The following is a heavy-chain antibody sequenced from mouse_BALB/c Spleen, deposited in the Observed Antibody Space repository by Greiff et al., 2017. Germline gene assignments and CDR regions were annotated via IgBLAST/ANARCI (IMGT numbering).Heavy chain of an antibody. CDR1: GYSITSDYA. CDR2: ISYSGST. J-gene: IGHJ4*01. CDR3: ARNDYDDGYAMDY. V-gene: IGHV3-2*02. Sequence: VQLKQSGPGLVKPSQSLSLTCTVTGYSITSDYAWNWIRQFPGNKLEWMGYISYSGSTSYNPSLKSRISITRDTSKNQFFLQLNSVTTEDTATYYCARNDYDDGYAMDYWGQGTSVTVSS. D-gene: IGHD2-4*01.